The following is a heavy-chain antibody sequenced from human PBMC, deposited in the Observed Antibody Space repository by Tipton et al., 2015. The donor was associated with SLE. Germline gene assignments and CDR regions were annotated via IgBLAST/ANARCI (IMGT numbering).Heavy chain of an antibody. V-gene: IGHV3-48*03. Sequence: SLRLSCAASGSTFSSYEMNWVRQAPGKGLEWVSYISSSGSTIYYADSVKGRFTISRDNAKNSLYLQMNSLRAEDTAVYYCAANWGRRAFDIWGQGTMVAVSS. CDR3: AANWGRRAFDI. CDR2: ISSSGSTI. D-gene: IGHD7-27*01. J-gene: IGHJ3*02. CDR1: GSTFSSYE.